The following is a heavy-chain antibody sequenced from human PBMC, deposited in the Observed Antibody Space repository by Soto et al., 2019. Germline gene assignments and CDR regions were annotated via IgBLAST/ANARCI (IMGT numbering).Heavy chain of an antibody. CDR1: GFTFSSYG. CDR2: ISYDGSNK. V-gene: IGHV3-30*18. Sequence: GGSLRLSCAASGFTFSSYGMHWVRQAPGKGLEWVAVISYDGSNKYYADSVKGRFTISRDNSKNTLYLQMNSLRAEDTAVYYCAKDYLPDSGYYYYYMDVWGKGTTVTVSS. J-gene: IGHJ6*03. CDR3: AKDYLPDSGYYYYYMDV. D-gene: IGHD3-22*01.